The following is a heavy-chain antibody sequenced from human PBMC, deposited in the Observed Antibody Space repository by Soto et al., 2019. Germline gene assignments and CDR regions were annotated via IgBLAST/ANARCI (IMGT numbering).Heavy chain of an antibody. CDR2: IYYSGST. V-gene: IGHV4-59*08. CDR1: GGSISSYY. CDR3: ARGPFWSTSPVFLT. Sequence: SETLSLTCPVSGGSISSYYGSWIRQPPGKGLEWIGYIYYSGSTNYNPSLKSRVTISVDTPKNQFSLKLSSVTAADTAVYYCARGPFWSTSPVFLTWGQGTLVTVSS. J-gene: IGHJ5*02. D-gene: IGHD2-2*01.